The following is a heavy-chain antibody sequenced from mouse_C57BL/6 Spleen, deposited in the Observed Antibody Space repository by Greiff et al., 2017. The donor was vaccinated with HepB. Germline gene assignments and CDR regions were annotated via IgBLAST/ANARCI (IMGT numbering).Heavy chain of an antibody. J-gene: IGHJ1*03. CDR1: GYTFTDYE. CDR3: TRWGTGSWYFDV. V-gene: IGHV1-15*01. D-gene: IGHD4-1*01. CDR2: IDPETGGT. Sequence: QVQLKQSGAELVRPGASVTLSCKASGYTFTDYEMHWVKQTPVHGLEWIGAIDPETGGTAYNQTFKGKAILTADKSSSTAYMELRSLTSEDSAVYYCTRWGTGSWYFDVWGTGTTVTVSS.